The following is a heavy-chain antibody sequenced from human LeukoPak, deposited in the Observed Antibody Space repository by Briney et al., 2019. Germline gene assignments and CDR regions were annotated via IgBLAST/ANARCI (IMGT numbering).Heavy chain of an antibody. Sequence: GGSLRLSCAASGITASSYAMTWVRQAPGKGLEWVSSISGSGDRTMYADSVKGRFTISRANFKNTLYLQMNSLRAEDTALYHCAKDPNGDYIGAFDMWSQGTMVTVSS. CDR2: ISGSGDRT. D-gene: IGHD4-17*01. J-gene: IGHJ3*02. CDR1: GITASSYA. CDR3: AKDPNGDYIGAFDM. V-gene: IGHV3-23*01.